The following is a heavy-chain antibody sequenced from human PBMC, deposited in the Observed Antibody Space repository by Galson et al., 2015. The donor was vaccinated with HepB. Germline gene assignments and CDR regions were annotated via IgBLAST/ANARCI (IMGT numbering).Heavy chain of an antibody. D-gene: IGHD3-10*01. Sequence: SLRLSCAASGFTSSNYGMHWVRQAPGKGLEWVAVIWYDGTNKYYADSVKGRFTISKDNSKNTLYLQMDSLRAEDTAVYYCARDPGDYYGSGSYLDYWGQGTLVTVSS. CDR1: GFTSSNYG. CDR2: IWYDGTNK. CDR3: ARDPGDYYGSGSYLDY. V-gene: IGHV3-33*01. J-gene: IGHJ4*02.